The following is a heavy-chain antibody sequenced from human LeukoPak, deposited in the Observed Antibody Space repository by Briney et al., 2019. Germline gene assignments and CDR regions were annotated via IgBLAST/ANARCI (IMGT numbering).Heavy chain of an antibody. Sequence: TGGSLRLSCAASGFTFSSYAMHWVRQAPGKGLEWVAVISYDGSNKYYADSVKGRFTISRDNSKNTLYLQMNSLRAEDTAVYYCAKVSVAVLDYWGQGTLVTVSS. CDR1: GFTFSSYA. D-gene: IGHD6-19*01. CDR3: AKVSVAVLDY. V-gene: IGHV3-30-3*01. J-gene: IGHJ4*02. CDR2: ISYDGSNK.